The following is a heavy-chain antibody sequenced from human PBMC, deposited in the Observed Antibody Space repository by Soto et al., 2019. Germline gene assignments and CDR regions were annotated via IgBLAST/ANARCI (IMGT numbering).Heavy chain of an antibody. CDR2: ISGSGGST. V-gene: IGHV3-23*01. J-gene: IGHJ6*02. CDR1: GFTFSSYA. CDR3: TKDAPSEDFWSGQNYYGMDV. D-gene: IGHD3-3*01. Sequence: LRLSCAASGFTFSSYAMSWVRQAPGKGLEWVSAISGSGGSTYYADSVKGRFTICRDNSKNTLYLQMNSLRAEDTAVYYCTKDAPSEDFWSGQNYYGMDVWGQGTTVTVSS.